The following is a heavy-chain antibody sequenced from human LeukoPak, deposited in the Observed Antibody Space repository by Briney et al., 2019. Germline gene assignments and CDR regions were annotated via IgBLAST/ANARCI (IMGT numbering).Heavy chain of an antibody. CDR1: GYTFTGYG. CDR2: ISAYNGNT. Sequence: GASVKVSCKASGYTFTGYGISWVRQAPGQGLEWMGWISAYNGNTKYAQKFQGRVTMTRDTSTSTAYMELRSLRSDDTAIYYCARDRVTSIVAGIDYWGQGSLVTASS. J-gene: IGHJ4*02. D-gene: IGHD3-22*01. CDR3: ARDRVTSIVAGIDY. V-gene: IGHV1-18*01.